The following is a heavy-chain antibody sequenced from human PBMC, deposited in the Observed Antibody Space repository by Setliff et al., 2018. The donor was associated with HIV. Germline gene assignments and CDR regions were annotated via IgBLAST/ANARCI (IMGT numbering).Heavy chain of an antibody. CDR1: GGSFSGYY. V-gene: IGHV4-34*01. CDR2: MNHRGVI. Sequence: PSETLSLTCTVYGGSFSGYYWTWIRQPPGKGLEFIGEMNHRGVIKYLSSLKSRVTMAVDTSKKQFSLKLKSVTAADTAVYYCASRRGIEFYFDIWGQGTPVTVSS. D-gene: IGHD3-10*01. CDR3: ASRRGIEFYFDI. J-gene: IGHJ4*02.